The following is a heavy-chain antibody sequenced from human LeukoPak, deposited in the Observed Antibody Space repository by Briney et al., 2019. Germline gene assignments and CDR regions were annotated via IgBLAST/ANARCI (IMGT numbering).Heavy chain of an antibody. CDR3: AREKSYNYYDSSGYYYVADY. J-gene: IGHJ4*02. D-gene: IGHD3-22*01. V-gene: IGHV3-20*04. CDR2: INWNGGST. Sequence: LGGSLRLSCAASGFTFDDYGMSWVRQAPGKGLEWVSGINWNGGSTGYADSVKGRFTISRDNAKNSLYLQMNSLRAEDTALYYCAREKSYNYYDSSGYYYVADYWGQGTLVTVSS. CDR1: GFTFDDYG.